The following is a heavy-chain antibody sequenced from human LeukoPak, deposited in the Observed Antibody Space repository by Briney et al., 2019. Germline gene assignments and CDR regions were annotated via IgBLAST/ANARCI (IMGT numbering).Heavy chain of an antibody. CDR2: IFHSGTT. Sequence: SGTLSLTCVVTGGSIRSANWWSWVRQPPGKGLEWIGEIFHSGTTNYSPSLKSRVTISVDISNNQVSLKMTSVTAADTAVYYCTRGPSLTAVNWGRGTLVTVSS. J-gene: IGHJ4*02. CDR1: GGSIRSANW. V-gene: IGHV4-4*02. CDR3: TRGPSLTAVN. D-gene: IGHD7-27*01.